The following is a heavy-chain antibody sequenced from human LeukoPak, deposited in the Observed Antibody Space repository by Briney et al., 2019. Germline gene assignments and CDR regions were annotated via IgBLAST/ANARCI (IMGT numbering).Heavy chain of an antibody. CDR1: GFTFSSYA. Sequence: GGSLRLSCAASGFTFSSYAMSWVRQAPGKGLEWVSAISDGGGTTYYADSVQGRFTISRDYSKNTLFLQMNSLRADDTAVYYCAKVGTGDLFRALDYWGQGTLVTVFS. J-gene: IGHJ4*02. V-gene: IGHV3-23*01. CDR2: ISDGGGTT. D-gene: IGHD1-14*01. CDR3: AKVGTGDLFRALDY.